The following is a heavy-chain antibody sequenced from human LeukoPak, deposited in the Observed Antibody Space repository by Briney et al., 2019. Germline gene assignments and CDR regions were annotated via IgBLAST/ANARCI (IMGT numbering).Heavy chain of an antibody. CDR2: ISSYTGNT. V-gene: IGHV1-18*01. CDR1: GYTFISYD. J-gene: IGHJ3*01. Sequence: GASVKVSCKASGYTFISYDISWVRQAPGQGLEWMGWISSYTGNTNYAQKLQGRVAMTTDTSTSTAYMELRSLRSDDTAVYYCGRNSSGDAFGVWGQGTMVTVSS. CDR3: GRNSSGDAFGV. D-gene: IGHD6-19*01.